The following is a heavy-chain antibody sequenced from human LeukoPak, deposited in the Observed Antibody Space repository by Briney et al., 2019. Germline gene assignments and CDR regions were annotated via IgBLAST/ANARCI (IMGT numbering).Heavy chain of an antibody. D-gene: IGHD1-1*01. CDR1: GGSFSGYY. CDR3: ARHSDWNDPFVDY. CDR2: INHSGST. V-gene: IGHV4-34*01. Sequence: SETLSLTCAVYGGSFSGYYWSWIRQPPGKGLEWIGEINHSGSTNYNPSLKSRVTISVDTSKNQFSLKLSSVTAADTAVYYCARHSDWNDPFVDYWGQGTLVTVSS. J-gene: IGHJ4*02.